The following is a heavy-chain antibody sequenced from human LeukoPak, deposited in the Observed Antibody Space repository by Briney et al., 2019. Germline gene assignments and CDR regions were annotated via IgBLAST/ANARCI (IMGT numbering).Heavy chain of an antibody. CDR3: ARYPGIAAAGTGVYYYGMDV. Sequence: PSGTLSLTCAVSGCSISSSNWWSWVRQPPGKGLEWIGEIYHSGSTNYNPSLKSRVTISVDKSKNQFSLKLSSVTAADTAVYYCARYPGIAAAGTGVYYYGMDVWGQGITVTVSS. CDR2: IYHSGST. D-gene: IGHD6-13*01. J-gene: IGHJ6*02. CDR1: GCSISSSNW. V-gene: IGHV4-4*02.